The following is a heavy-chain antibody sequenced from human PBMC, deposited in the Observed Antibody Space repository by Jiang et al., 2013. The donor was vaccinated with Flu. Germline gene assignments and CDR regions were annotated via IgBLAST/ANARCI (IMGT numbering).Heavy chain of an antibody. CDR2: IYTSGST. V-gene: IGHV4-4*07. CDR3: ARDTYYDFWSGYNWFDP. CDR1: GGSISSYY. Sequence: GSGLVKPSETLSLTCAVSGGSISSYYWSWIRQPAGKGLEWIGRIYTSGSTNYNPSLKSRVTMSVDTSKNQFPLKLSSVTAADTAVYYCARDTYYDFWSGYNWFDPWARDPGHRLL. D-gene: IGHD3-3*01. J-gene: IGHJ5*02.